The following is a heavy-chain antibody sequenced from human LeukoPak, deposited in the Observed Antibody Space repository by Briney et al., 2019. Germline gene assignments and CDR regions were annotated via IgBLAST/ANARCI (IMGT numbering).Heavy chain of an antibody. D-gene: IGHD6-13*01. CDR1: GFTFSSYA. J-gene: IGHJ4*02. Sequence: PGGSLRLSCAASGFTFSSYAMHWVRQAPGKGLEYVSAISSNGGSTYYANSVKGRFTISRDNSKNTLYLQMNSLRAEDTAVCYCAKVPDRIIAAAVLFDYWGQGTLVTVSS. CDR3: AKVPDRIIAAAVLFDY. CDR2: ISSNGGST. V-gene: IGHV3-64*01.